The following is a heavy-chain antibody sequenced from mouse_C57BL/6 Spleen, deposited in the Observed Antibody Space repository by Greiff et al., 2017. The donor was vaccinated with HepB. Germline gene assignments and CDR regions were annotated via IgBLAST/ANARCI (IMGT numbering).Heavy chain of an antibody. D-gene: IGHD4-1*01. CDR1: GYTFTSYW. CDR3: AKKGNWDDYAMDY. Sequence: VQLQQPGAELVKPGASVKLSCKASGYTFTSYWMHWVKQRPGQGLEWIGMIHPNSGSTNYNEKFKSKATLTVDKSSSTAYMQLSSLTSEDSAVYYCAKKGNWDDYAMDYWGQGTSVTVSS. J-gene: IGHJ4*01. CDR2: IHPNSGST. V-gene: IGHV1-64*01.